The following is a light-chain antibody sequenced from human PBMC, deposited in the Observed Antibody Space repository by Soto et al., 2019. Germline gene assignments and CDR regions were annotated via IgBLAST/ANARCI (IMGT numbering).Light chain of an antibody. Sequence: EIVLTQSPATLSLPPGEMATLSCTASQSVCSCLVWYQQKPGQAPRLLFYDASNRATGIPARFTASGSGTDFTLTISSLEPEDFAVYYCHQRSNWPSFGPGTKLQIK. V-gene: IGKV3-11*01. CDR2: DAS. J-gene: IGKJ2*01. CDR3: HQRSNWPS. CDR1: QSVCSC.